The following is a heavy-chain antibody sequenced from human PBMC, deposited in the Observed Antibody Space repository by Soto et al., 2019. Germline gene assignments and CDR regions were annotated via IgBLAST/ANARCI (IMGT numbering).Heavy chain of an antibody. V-gene: IGHV3-23*01. J-gene: IGHJ6*02. D-gene: IGHD6-13*01. CDR3: AKDRDGAAAGPTKFYGMDL. Sequence: EVQLLESGGGLVQPGGSLRLSCAASGFTFSSYAMSWVRQAPGKGLEWVSVISGSGDSTYYADSVRGRFTISRDNSENALYLQMNSLRAEDTAVYYCAKDRDGAAAGPTKFYGMDLWGQGTTVTVSS. CDR1: GFTFSSYA. CDR2: ISGSGDST.